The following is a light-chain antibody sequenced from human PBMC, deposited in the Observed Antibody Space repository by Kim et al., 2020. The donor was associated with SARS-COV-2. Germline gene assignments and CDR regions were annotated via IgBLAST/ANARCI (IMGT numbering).Light chain of an antibody. J-gene: IGKJ2*01. V-gene: IGKV3-11*01. CDR3: QQRSNWYT. Sequence: LSLAPAERATLSCRASISVSSYLAWYQHKPGQAPRLLIYDASNRATGIPARFSGSGSGTDFTLTISSLEPEDFAVYYCQQRSNWYTFGQGTKLEI. CDR2: DAS. CDR1: ISVSSY.